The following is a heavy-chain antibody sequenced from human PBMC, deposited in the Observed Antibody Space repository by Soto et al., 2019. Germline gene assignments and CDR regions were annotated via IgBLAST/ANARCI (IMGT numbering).Heavy chain of an antibody. V-gene: IGHV5-51*01. J-gene: IGHJ5*02. CDR3: ARLSIRWFEP. CDR1: GYDFFAYW. CDR2: IHPGDSDT. Sequence: GESLKISCKGSGYDFFAYWIVCLRQMPGKGLECIGFIHPGDSDTTYSPSFRGQITTSAEKSIDTAYLQWRSLKASDTAMYYCARLSIRWFEPWGKGTLVTVSS. D-gene: IGHD2-21*01.